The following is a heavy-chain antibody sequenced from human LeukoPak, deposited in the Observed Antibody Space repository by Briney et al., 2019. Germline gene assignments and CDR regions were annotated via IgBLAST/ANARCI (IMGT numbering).Heavy chain of an antibody. J-gene: IGHJ6*03. CDR1: GDSITSSSYY. D-gene: IGHD4-11*01. Sequence: PSETLSLTCTVSGDSITSSSYYWGWIRQPPGKGLEWIGSIYYSGSTYYNPSLKSRVTISVDTSKNQFSLKLSSVSAADTAVYYCARTVYSKELRNYYYYYYMDVWGKGTTVTVSS. CDR3: ARTVYSKELRNYYYYYYMDV. CDR2: IYYSGST. V-gene: IGHV4-39*07.